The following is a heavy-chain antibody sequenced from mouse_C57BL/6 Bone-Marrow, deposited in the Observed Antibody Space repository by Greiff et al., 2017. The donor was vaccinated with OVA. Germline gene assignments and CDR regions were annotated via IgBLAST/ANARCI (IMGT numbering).Heavy chain of an antibody. Sequence: EVQRVESGGGLVKPGGSLTLSCAASGFTFSSYAMSWVRQTPEKRLEWVATISDGGSYTYYPDNVKGRFTISRDNAKNNLYLQMSHLKSEDTAMYYCARESHYYGSSSYYAMDYCGQGTSVTVSS. CDR1: GFTFSSYA. V-gene: IGHV5-4*01. J-gene: IGHJ4*01. D-gene: IGHD1-1*01. CDR2: ISDGGSYT. CDR3: ARESHYYGSSSYYAMDY.